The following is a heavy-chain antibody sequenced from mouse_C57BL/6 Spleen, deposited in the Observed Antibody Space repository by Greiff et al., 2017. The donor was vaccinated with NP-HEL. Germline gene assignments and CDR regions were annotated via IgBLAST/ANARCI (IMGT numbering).Heavy chain of an antibody. CDR2: IRLKSDNYAT. D-gene: IGHD2-4*01. Sequence: EVMLVESGGGLVQPGGSMKLSCVASGFTFSNYWMNWVRQSPEKGLEWVAQIRLKSDNYATHYAESVKGRFTISRDDSKSSVYLQMNNLRAEDTGIYYCTGTPLYDYSLAYWGQGTLVTVSA. V-gene: IGHV6-3*01. J-gene: IGHJ3*01. CDR1: GFTFSNYW. CDR3: TGTPLYDYSLAY.